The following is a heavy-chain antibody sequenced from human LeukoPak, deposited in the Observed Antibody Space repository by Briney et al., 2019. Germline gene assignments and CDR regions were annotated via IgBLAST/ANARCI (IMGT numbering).Heavy chain of an antibody. D-gene: IGHD1-26*01. CDR2: ISTSGSIT. CDR1: GFTFSDYA. CDR3: TKITGGNY. V-gene: IGHV3-23*01. Sequence: GGSLRLSCAASGFTFSDYAMSWVRQAPGKGLEWASAISTSGSITYYADSVKGRFTISRDNLKNTLYVQMNSLRAEDTAVYYCTKITGGNYWGQGTQVTVSS. J-gene: IGHJ4*02.